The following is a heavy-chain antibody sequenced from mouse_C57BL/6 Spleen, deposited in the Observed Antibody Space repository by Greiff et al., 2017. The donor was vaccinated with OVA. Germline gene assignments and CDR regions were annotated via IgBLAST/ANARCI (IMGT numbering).Heavy chain of an antibody. CDR2: IDPSDSYT. CDR3: ARWYYGEDY. Sequence: QVQLKQPGAELVKPGASVKLSCKASGYTFTSYWMQWVKQRPGQGLEWIGEIDPSDSYTNYNQKFKVKATLTVDTSSSTAYMQLSSLTSEDSAVYYCARWYYGEDYWGQGTTLTVSS. D-gene: IGHD1-1*02. J-gene: IGHJ2*01. CDR1: GYTFTSYW. V-gene: IGHV1-50*01.